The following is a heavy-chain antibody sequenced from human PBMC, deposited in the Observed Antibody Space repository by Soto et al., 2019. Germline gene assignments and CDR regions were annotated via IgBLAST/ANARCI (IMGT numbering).Heavy chain of an antibody. D-gene: IGHD6-13*01. V-gene: IGHV5-10-1*01. CDR2: IDPSDSYT. Sequence: PGESLKISCKGSGYSFTSYWISWVRQMPGKGLEWMGRIDPSDSYTNYSPSFQGHVTISADKSISTAYLQWSSLKASDTAMYYCASPGIAAAGAQVQFYYYYGMDVWGQGTTVTVSS. J-gene: IGHJ6*02. CDR1: GYSFTSYW. CDR3: ASPGIAAAGAQVQFYYYYGMDV.